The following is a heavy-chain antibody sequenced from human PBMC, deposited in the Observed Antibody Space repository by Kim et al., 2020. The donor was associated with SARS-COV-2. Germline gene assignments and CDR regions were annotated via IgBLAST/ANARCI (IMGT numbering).Heavy chain of an antibody. D-gene: IGHD1-26*01. CDR3: SRSFSV. V-gene: IGHV4-30-4*01. CDR1: GGSISSGDYY. Sequence: SETLSLTCTVSGGSISSGDYYLSWVRQPPGKGLEWIGHMYYNGRTYYNPSLESRVTTSLDTSKNQFSLKLSSVTAADTAVYHCSRSFSVWGQGILVTV. CDR2: MYYNGRT. J-gene: IGHJ4*02.